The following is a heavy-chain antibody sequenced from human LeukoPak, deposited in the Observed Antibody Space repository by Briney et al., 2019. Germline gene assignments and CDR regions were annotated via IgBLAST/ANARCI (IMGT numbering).Heavy chain of an antibody. CDR3: AKEGGSMVRGGAFDI. J-gene: IGHJ3*02. CDR1: GFTFSSYA. V-gene: IGHV3-23*01. Sequence: QPGGSLLLSCAASGFTFSSYAMSGVRPAPGKGLEWVSAISGSGGSTYYADSVKGRFTISRDNSKNTLYLQMNSLRAEDTAVYYCAKEGGSMVRGGAFDIWGQGTMVTVSS. CDR2: ISGSGGST. D-gene: IGHD3-10*01.